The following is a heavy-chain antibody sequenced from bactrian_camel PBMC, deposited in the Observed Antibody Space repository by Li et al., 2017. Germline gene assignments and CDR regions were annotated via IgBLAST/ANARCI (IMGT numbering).Heavy chain of an antibody. CDR3: AGDVCVGGNH. D-gene: IGHD3*01. Sequence: QLVESGGGSVQAGGSLKLSCAASGYIHSSCGMGWYCQAPGKEREFVSSITSDGTTRYADSVKGRFTISQDNAKNTVYLQMNSLKTNDTAVYYCAGDVCVGGNHWGQGTQVTVS. V-gene: IGHV3S53*01. J-gene: IGHJ4*01. CDR2: ITSDGTT. CDR1: GYIHSSCG.